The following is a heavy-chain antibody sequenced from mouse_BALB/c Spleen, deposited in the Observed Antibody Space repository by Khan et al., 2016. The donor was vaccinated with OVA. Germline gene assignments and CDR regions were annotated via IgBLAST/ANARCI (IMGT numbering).Heavy chain of an antibody. CDR1: GYTFTSYW. Sequence: VQLQQSGAELVKAGASVKMSCKASGYTFTSYWMHWVKQRLGQGLEWFAETNPTNGRTYYNEKFKSKATLTVDKSSSTAYMLLSGPTFEDSAVYYCARIKKIVATDFDYWGRGTTLKVSS. D-gene: IGHD1-1*01. CDR3: ARIKKIVATDFDY. V-gene: IGHV1S81*02. CDR2: TNPTNGRT. J-gene: IGHJ2*01.